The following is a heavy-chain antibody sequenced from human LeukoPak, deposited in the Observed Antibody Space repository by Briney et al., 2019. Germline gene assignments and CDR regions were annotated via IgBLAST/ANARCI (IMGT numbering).Heavy chain of an antibody. CDR1: GFTFRRYR. CDR3: VKRGSNYGPFDY. CDR2: ISTSSDYI. V-gene: IGHV3-21*04. D-gene: IGHD5-18*01. J-gene: IGHJ4*02. Sequence: GGSLRLSCTASGFTFRRYRMSWVRQAPGKGLEWVSSISTSSDYIYYADSVKGRFTISRDNAKNSLYLQMNSLRAEDTAVYYCVKRGSNYGPFDYWGQGTLVTVSS.